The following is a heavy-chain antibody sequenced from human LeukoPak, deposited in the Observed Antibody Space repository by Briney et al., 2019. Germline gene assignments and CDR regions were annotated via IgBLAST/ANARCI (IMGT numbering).Heavy chain of an antibody. J-gene: IGHJ4*02. CDR2: VSYDGSYK. D-gene: IGHD6-13*01. V-gene: IGHV3-30*04. CDR1: GFTFSNFA. Sequence: GGSLRLSCAATGFTFSNFAMHWVRQAPGKGLEWVAVVSYDGSYKYYADSVKGRFTISRDNSKNTLYLQMNSLRAEDTAVYYCATGYSSDYWGQGTLVTVSS. CDR3: ATGYSSDY.